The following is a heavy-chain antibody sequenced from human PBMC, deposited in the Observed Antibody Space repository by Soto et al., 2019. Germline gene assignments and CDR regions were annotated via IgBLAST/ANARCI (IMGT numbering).Heavy chain of an antibody. CDR3: ARGYGGSSSPGY. J-gene: IGHJ4*02. D-gene: IGHD1-26*01. V-gene: IGHV3-53*02. CDR2: IYSGGDT. CDR1: GFTVSSNY. Sequence: EVQLVETGGGLIQPGGSLRLSCAASGFTVSSNYMSWVRQAPGEGLEWLSIIYSGGDTYYADSVKGRFTISRDSSRNTRYLQMNSLRAEDTAVYYCARGYGGSSSPGYWGQGTLVTVSS.